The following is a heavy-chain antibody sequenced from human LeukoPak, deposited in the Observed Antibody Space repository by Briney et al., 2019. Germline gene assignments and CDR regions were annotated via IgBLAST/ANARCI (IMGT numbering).Heavy chain of an antibody. CDR2: IYYSGST. Sequence: SETLSLTCTVSGGSISSYYWSRIRQPPGKGLEWIGYIYYSGSTNYNPSLKSRVTISVDTSKNQFSLKLSSVTAADTAVYYCASLPNPEAPYYFDYWGQGTLVTVSS. CDR3: ASLPNPEAPYYFDY. V-gene: IGHV4-59*08. CDR1: GGSISSYY. D-gene: IGHD7-27*01. J-gene: IGHJ4*02.